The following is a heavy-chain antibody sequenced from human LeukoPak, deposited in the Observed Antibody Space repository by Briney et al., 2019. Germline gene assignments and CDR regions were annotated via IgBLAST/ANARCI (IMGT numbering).Heavy chain of an antibody. V-gene: IGHV4-59*01. D-gene: IGHD2-2*02. Sequence: SETLSLTCSVSGGSINSYYWTWIRQPPGKGLEWIGYIYYSGSTNYNPSLKSRVTISVDTSKNQFSLKLSSVTAADTAVYYCARDPQSYTGYYGMDVWGKGTTVTVSS. CDR1: GGSINSYY. J-gene: IGHJ6*04. CDR2: IYYSGST. CDR3: ARDPQSYTGYYGMDV.